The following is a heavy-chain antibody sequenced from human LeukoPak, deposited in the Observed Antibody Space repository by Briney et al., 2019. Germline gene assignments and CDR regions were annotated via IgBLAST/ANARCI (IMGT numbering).Heavy chain of an antibody. CDR3: ARIAQDYDFWSGYYPFDY. V-gene: IGHV1-2*02. J-gene: IGHJ4*02. CDR2: INPNSSGT. D-gene: IGHD3-3*01. CDR1: GYTFTGYH. Sequence: WASVKVSCKASGYTFTGYHMHWVRQAPGQGLEWMGWINPNSSGTNYAQKFQGRVTMTRDTSISTAYMELSRLRSDDTAVYYCARIAQDYDFWSGYYPFDYWGQGTLVTVSS.